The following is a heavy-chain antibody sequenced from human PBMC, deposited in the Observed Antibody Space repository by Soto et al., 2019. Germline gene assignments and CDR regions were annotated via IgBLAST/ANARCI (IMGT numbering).Heavy chain of an antibody. CDR2: IYHSGST. J-gene: IGHJ6*03. Sequence: SETLSLTCAVSSGSISSSNWWSRVRQPPGKGLEWIGEIYHSGSTNYNPSLKSRVTISVDKSKNQFSLKLSSVTAADTAVYYCARGITGTTWYYYMDVWGKGTTVTVSS. CDR1: SGSISSSNW. D-gene: IGHD1-7*01. CDR3: ARGITGTTWYYYMDV. V-gene: IGHV4-4*02.